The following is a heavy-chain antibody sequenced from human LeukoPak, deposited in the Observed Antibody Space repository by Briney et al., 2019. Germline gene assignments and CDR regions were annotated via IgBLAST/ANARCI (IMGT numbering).Heavy chain of an antibody. CDR3: ATNILVRDIINWFDP. Sequence: ASVKVSCKASGYSFADYYMHWVRQAPGQGLEWMGWIKPNSGGTRSAQKFQGRVTMTRDTSISTAYMELSSLRYDDTAVYYCATNILVRDIINWFDPWGQGTLVTVSS. CDR1: GYSFADYY. J-gene: IGHJ5*02. CDR2: IKPNSGGT. D-gene: IGHD3-10*01. V-gene: IGHV1-2*02.